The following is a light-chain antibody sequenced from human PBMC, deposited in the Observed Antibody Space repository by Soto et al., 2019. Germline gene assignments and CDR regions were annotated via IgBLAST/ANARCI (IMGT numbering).Light chain of an antibody. V-gene: IGKV3-20*01. Sequence: EIVLTQSPGTLSLSPGERATLSCRASQDVDSNFLAWYQQRPGQAPRLLIYGSSRRATGIPDRFSGSGSGTDFTLTISRVGPEDIAGYFCHQYYSSITFGGGTKVEVK. CDR3: HQYYSSIT. CDR1: QDVDSNF. J-gene: IGKJ4*01. CDR2: GSS.